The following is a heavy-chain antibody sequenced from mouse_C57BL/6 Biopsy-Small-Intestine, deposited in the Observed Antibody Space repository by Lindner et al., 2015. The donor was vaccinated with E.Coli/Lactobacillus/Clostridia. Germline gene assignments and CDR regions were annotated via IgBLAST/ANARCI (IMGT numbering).Heavy chain of an antibody. CDR3: ARGLTGTDY. V-gene: IGHV1-9*01. J-gene: IGHJ2*01. Sequence: VQLQESGAELMKPGASVKLSCKAAGYTFTGYWIEWVKQRPGHGLEWIGEILPGSGSTKCNEKFKGKATLTADKSSSTAYMQLSSLTSEDSAVYFCARGLTGTDYWGQGTTLTVSS. CDR2: ILPGSGST. CDR1: GYTFTGYW. D-gene: IGHD4-1*01.